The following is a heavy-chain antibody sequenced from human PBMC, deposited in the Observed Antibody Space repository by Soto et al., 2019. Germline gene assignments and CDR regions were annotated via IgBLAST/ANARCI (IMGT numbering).Heavy chain of an antibody. CDR1: GGSVSSGSYY. CDR2: IYYSGST. D-gene: IGHD5-18*01. Sequence: SETLSLTCTVSGGSVSSGSYYWSWIRQPPGKGLEWIGYIYYSGSTNYNPSLKSRVTISVDTSKNQFSLKLSSVTAADTAVYYCARVSTAPVLYYYYGMDVWGQGTKGTVS. J-gene: IGHJ6*02. CDR3: ARVSTAPVLYYYYGMDV. V-gene: IGHV4-61*01.